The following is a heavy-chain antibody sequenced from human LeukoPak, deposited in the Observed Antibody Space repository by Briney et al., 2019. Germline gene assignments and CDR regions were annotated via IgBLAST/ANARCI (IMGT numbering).Heavy chain of an antibody. Sequence: GSSVKVSCKASGYTFTSYGISWVRQAPGQGLEWMGWISAYNGNTNYAQKLQGRVTMTTDTSTSTAYMELRSLRSDDTAVYYCARFSSGYRGILDAFDIWGQGTMVTVSS. CDR3: ARFSSGYRGILDAFDI. CDR2: ISAYNGNT. D-gene: IGHD3-22*01. J-gene: IGHJ3*02. CDR1: GYTFTSYG. V-gene: IGHV1-18*01.